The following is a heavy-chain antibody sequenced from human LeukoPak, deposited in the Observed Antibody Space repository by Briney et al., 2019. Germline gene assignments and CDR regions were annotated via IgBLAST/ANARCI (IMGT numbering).Heavy chain of an antibody. CDR3: ARGSSGWYGGVSFDP. J-gene: IGHJ5*02. V-gene: IGHV4-34*01. Sequence: SETLCLTCAVYGGSFSGYYWSWIRQPPGKGLEWIGEINHSGSTNYNPSLKSRVTISVDTSKNQFSLKLSSVTAADTAVYYCARGSSGWYGGVSFDPWGQGTLVTVSS. CDR2: INHSGST. CDR1: GGSFSGYY. D-gene: IGHD6-19*01.